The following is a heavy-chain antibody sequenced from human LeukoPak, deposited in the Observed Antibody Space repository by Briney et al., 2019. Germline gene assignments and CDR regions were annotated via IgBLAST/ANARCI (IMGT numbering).Heavy chain of an antibody. V-gene: IGHV1-2*06. J-gene: IGHJ4*02. D-gene: IGHD3-22*01. CDR1: GYTFTGYY. Sequence: ASVKVSCKASGYTFTGYYMHWVRQAPGQGLEWMGRINPNSGGTNYAQKFQGRVTMTRDTSISTAYMELSRLRSDDTAVYYCARVNPTDSSGSYGSFDYWGQGTLVTVSS. CDR2: INPNSGGT. CDR3: ARVNPTDSSGSYGSFDY.